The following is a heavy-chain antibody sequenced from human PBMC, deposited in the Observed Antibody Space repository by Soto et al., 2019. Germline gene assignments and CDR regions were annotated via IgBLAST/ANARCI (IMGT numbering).Heavy chain of an antibody. CDR3: AGLWYCFTDGCIFDS. CDR1: GVSITSTTHY. Sequence: QLHLQESGPRLLKPSETLSLTCTVSGVSITSTTHYWAGIRQPPGTRLEWIGSVYYTGTTYSAASLTRRLTMSVDTSKDEFSLNVNSVTAADAALCCCAGLWYCFTDGCIFDSWGQGILVTVSP. CDR2: VYYTGTT. V-gene: IGHV4-39*01. D-gene: IGHD2-8*02. J-gene: IGHJ4*02.